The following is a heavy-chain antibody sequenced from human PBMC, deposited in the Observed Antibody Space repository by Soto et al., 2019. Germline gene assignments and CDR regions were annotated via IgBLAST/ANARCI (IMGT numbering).Heavy chain of an antibody. CDR2: TRNKANSYTT. V-gene: IGHV3-72*01. CDR1: GFTFSDHY. Sequence: GGSLRLSCAASGFTFSDHYMDWVRQAPGKGLEWVGRTRNKANSYTTEYAASVKGRFTISRDESKNSLHLQMNSLKTEDTAVYYCARGFKSFDIWGQGTMVTVSS. CDR3: ARGFKSFDI. J-gene: IGHJ3*02.